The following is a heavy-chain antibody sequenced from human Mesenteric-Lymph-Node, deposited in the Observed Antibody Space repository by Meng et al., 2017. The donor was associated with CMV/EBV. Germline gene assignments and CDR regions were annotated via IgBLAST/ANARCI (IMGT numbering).Heavy chain of an antibody. J-gene: IGHJ4*02. CDR1: DYTFSNYG. Sequence: ASVKVSCKASDYTFSNYGISWVRQAPGQGLEWMGWISGYNVNTNYAQKFQGRVTMTRDTSISTAYMELSRLRSDDTAVYYCARDRDGSGSNDYWGQGTLVTVSS. V-gene: IGHV1-18*01. D-gene: IGHD3-10*01. CDR2: ISGYNVNT. CDR3: ARDRDGSGSNDY.